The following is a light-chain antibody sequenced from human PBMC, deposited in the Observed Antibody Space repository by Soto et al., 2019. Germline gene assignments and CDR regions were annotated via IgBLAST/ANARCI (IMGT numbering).Light chain of an antibody. J-gene: IGLJ2*01. Sequence: SYELTQPPSVSVSPGQTASITCSGDKLGDKYACWYQQKPGQSPVVVIYQNSKRPSGIPERFSGSNSGNTATLTISGTQGMDEADYYCQAWDSTTAVFGGGTKLTVL. V-gene: IGLV3-1*01. CDR2: QNS. CDR1: KLGDKY. CDR3: QAWDSTTAV.